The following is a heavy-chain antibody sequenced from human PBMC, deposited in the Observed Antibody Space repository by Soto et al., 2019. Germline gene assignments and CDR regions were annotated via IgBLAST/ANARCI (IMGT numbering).Heavy chain of an antibody. D-gene: IGHD3-10*01. Sequence: QVQLVQSGAEVKKPGSSVKVSCKASGGTFSSYAISWVRQAPGQGLEWMGGIIPIFGTANYAQKFQGRVTITADESTSTAYMELSSLRSEDTAVYYCARIIRTKNYYYYGMDVWGQGTTVTVSS. CDR1: GGTFSSYA. CDR3: ARIIRTKNYYYYGMDV. CDR2: IIPIFGTA. V-gene: IGHV1-69*01. J-gene: IGHJ6*02.